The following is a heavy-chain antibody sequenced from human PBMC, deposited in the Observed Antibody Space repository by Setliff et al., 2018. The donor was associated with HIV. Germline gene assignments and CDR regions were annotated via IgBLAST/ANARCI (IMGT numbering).Heavy chain of an antibody. Sequence: SETLSLTCTVSGDYISSDDYCWGWIRLAPGKGLEWMGFIHDNGKDFYDTALKSRLTMYADTSRTQFYLNLRSVTASDTAVYYCVRYRSKIDWFDPWGQGTLVTVSS. D-gene: IGHD1-26*01. CDR1: GDYISSDDYC. CDR2: IHDNGKD. CDR3: VRYRSKIDWFDP. V-gene: IGHV4-39*01. J-gene: IGHJ5*02.